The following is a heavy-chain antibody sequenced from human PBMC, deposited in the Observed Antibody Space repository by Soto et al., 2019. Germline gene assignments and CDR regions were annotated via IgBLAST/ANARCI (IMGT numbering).Heavy chain of an antibody. Sequence: SAQVTRMASLCTLRSYAISWVRQAPGQGREWMGGIIPIFGTANYAQKFQGRVTITADESTSTAYMELSSLRSEDTAVYYCARGHGLTGYVLSYYSMDVWGQGTTVTVSS. J-gene: IGHJ6*02. D-gene: IGHD3-9*01. CDR3: ARGHGLTGYVLSYYSMDV. CDR1: LCTLRSYA. CDR2: IIPIFGTA. V-gene: IGHV1-69*13.